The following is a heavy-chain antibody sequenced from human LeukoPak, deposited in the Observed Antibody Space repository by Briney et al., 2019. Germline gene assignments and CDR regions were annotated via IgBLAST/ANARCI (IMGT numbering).Heavy chain of an antibody. CDR3: ARHGSLSSSGYCVHYYMDV. CDR2: ISTSGST. J-gene: IGHJ6*03. CDR1: GVSVSQFF. Sequence: PSETLSLTCSVSGVSVSQFFWSGIRQSPRMGLEWIGYISTSGSTNDNPSLNSRVSLSKDMANNQVSLKLKSVTAADTGVYFCARHGSLSSSGYCVHYYMDVWGKGTTVTVSS. D-gene: IGHD6-6*01. V-gene: IGHV4-4*09.